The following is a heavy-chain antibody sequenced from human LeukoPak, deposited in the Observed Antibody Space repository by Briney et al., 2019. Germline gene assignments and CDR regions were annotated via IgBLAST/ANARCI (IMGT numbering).Heavy chain of an antibody. D-gene: IGHD4-17*01. CDR2: IIPILGIA. Sequence: SVKVSCKASGGTFSSYAISWVRQAPGQGLEWMGRIIPILGIANYAQKFQGRVTITADKSTSTAYMELSSLRSEDTAVYYCAGGVYGDYLGRYFDLWGRGTLVTVSS. CDR3: AGGVYGDYLGRYFDL. V-gene: IGHV1-69*04. J-gene: IGHJ2*01. CDR1: GGTFSSYA.